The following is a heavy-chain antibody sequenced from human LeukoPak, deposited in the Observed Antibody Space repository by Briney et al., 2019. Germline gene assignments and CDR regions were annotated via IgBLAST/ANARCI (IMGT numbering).Heavy chain of an antibody. V-gene: IGHV4-30-2*01. CDR3: ARDDFEHSVHYGMDV. D-gene: IGHD3-9*01. CDR2: IYHSGST. J-gene: IGHJ6*02. Sequence: SETLSLTCAVSGGSISSGGYSWSWIRQPPGKGLEWIGYIYHSGSTYYNPSLQSRVTMSVDTSKNQISLRLRSVIAADTAVYYCARDDFEHSVHYGMDVWGQGTAVTVSS. CDR1: GGSISSGGYS.